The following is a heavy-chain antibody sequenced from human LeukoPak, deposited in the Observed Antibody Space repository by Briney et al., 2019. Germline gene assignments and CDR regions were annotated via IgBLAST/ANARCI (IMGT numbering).Heavy chain of an antibody. J-gene: IGHJ4*02. D-gene: IGHD7-27*01. CDR1: GGSISSSRYY. CDR2: IYHSGSS. V-gene: IGHV4-39*07. CDR3: TRDPWGPDY. Sequence: SETLSPTCTVSGGSISSSRYYWGWIRQPPGKGLEWIGRIYHSGSSYYNPSLKSRVTILVDTSKNQFSLRLSSVTAADTAVYYCTRDPWGPDYWGQGTLVTVSS.